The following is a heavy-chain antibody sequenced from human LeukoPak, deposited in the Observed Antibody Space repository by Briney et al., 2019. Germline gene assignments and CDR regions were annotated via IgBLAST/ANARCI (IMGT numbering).Heavy chain of an antibody. CDR3: ARDSAECTGGYCYLVS. D-gene: IGHD2-8*02. Sequence: PGGSLRLSCAASGFTFSSYWMHWVRQAPGKGLVWVSRIKSDGSSTRYADSVKGRFTISRDNAKNTLYLQMNSLRAEDTAVYYCARDSAECTGGYCYLVSWGQGTLVTVSS. CDR1: GFTFSSYW. V-gene: IGHV3-74*01. J-gene: IGHJ4*02. CDR2: IKSDGSST.